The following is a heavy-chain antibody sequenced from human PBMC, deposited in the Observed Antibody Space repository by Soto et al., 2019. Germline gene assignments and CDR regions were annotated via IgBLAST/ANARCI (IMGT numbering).Heavy chain of an antibody. Sequence: SLRLSCAASEFTSSGFCMHRVRQAPGEGLVWVSRINTDGSTTSYADSVKGRFTISRDNAKNTLYLQMNSLRVEDTAMYYCAKRGVDTFGLSYWGQGTLVTVSS. CDR1: EFTSSGFC. D-gene: IGHD3-10*01. CDR3: AKRGVDTFGLSY. CDR2: INTDGSTT. J-gene: IGHJ4*02. V-gene: IGHV3-74*01.